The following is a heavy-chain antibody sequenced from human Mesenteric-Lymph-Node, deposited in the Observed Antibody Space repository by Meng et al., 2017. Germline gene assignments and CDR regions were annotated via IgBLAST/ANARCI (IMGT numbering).Heavy chain of an antibody. CDR1: GLTFSSYE. D-gene: IGHD3-22*01. J-gene: IGHJ3*02. CDR3: ARDSYYYDSSGYYGEDAFDI. V-gene: IGHV3-48*03. Sequence: GESLKISCAASGLTFSSYEMNWVRQAPGKGLEWVSYISSSGSTIYYADSVKGRFTISRDNAKNTLYLQMNSLRAEDTAVYYCARDSYYYDSSGYYGEDAFDIWGQGTMVTVSS. CDR2: ISSSGSTI.